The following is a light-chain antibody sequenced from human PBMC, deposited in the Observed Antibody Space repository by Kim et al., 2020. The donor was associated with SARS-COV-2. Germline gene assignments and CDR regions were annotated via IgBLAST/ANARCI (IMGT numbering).Light chain of an antibody. J-gene: IGLJ2*01. CDR2: SNN. V-gene: IGLV1-44*01. CDR3: AAWDDSLNGVV. CDR1: NSNIGSNT. Sequence: GQRVTISCSGSNSNIGSNTLNWYQQLPGTAPKLLIYSNNQRPSGVPDRFSGSKSGTSASLAISGLQSEDEADYSCAAWDDSLNGVVFGGGTQLTVL.